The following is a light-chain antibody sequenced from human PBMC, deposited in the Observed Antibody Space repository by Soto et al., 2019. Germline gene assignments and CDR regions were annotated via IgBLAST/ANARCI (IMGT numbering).Light chain of an antibody. CDR2: GAS. V-gene: IGKV3-15*01. Sequence: EIVMTQSPDTLSVSPGERATLSCRASQSVSSNLAWYQQKPGQAPRLLIYGASTRATGIPARFSGSGSGTEFTLTISSLQSEDFAVYYCQQYNNWPPLFGPGTKVDIK. J-gene: IGKJ3*01. CDR3: QQYNNWPPL. CDR1: QSVSSN.